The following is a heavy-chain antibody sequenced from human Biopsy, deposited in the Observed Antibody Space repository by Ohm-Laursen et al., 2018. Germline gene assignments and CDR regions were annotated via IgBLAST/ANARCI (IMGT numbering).Heavy chain of an antibody. J-gene: IGHJ5*02. D-gene: IGHD1-7*01. CDR2: LNPVSGNS. CDR3: GRAVRNQLLTDP. Sequence: SVKVSCKASGYTFTSYDITWVRQASGQGPEWIGWLNPVSGNSNFGQKFRGRVTVTSDTSISTAYMELSGLTSDDTATCYCGRAVRNQLLTDPWGQGTLVTVTS. V-gene: IGHV1-8*01. CDR1: GYTFTSYD.